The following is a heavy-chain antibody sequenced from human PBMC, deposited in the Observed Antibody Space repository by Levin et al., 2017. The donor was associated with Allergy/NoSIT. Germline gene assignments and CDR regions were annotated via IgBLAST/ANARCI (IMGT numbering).Heavy chain of an antibody. CDR3: AKDHRHQLLSKGYGMDV. V-gene: IGHV3-23*01. CDR2: ISGSGGST. D-gene: IGHD2-2*01. Sequence: GESLKISCAASGFTFSSYAMSWVRQAPGKGLEWVSAISGSGGSTYYADSVKGRFTISRDNSKNTLYLQMNSLRAEDTAVYYCAKDHRHQLLSKGYGMDVWGQGTTVTVSS. CDR1: GFTFSSYA. J-gene: IGHJ6*02.